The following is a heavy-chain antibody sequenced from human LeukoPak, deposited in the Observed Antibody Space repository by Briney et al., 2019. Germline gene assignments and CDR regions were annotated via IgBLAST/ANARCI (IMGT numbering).Heavy chain of an antibody. J-gene: IGHJ4*02. CDR2: ITISTGII. V-gene: IGHV3-48*04. D-gene: IGHD1-26*01. CDR3: ARESRRVGEGDFDY. CDR1: GFTFSDYN. Sequence: GGSLRLSCAASGFTFSDYNMNWVRQAPGKGLEWVAYITISTGIIYYADSVKGRFTISRDNAKNSLYLQMNSLRAEDTAVYYCARESRRVGEGDFDYWGQGTLVTVSS.